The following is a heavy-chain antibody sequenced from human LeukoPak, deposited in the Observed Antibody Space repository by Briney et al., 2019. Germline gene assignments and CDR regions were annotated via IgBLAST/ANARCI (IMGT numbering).Heavy chain of an antibody. CDR3: ASDYYDSSGYRIH. CDR1: GFTFSSYA. J-gene: IGHJ4*02. D-gene: IGHD3-22*01. CDR2: IYSGGST. V-gene: IGHV3-53*04. Sequence: GGSLRRSCAASGFTFSSYAMSWVRQAPGKGLEWVSVIYSGGSTYYADSVKGRFTISRHNSKNTLYLQMNSLRAEDTAVYYCASDYYDSSGYRIHWGQGTLVTVSS.